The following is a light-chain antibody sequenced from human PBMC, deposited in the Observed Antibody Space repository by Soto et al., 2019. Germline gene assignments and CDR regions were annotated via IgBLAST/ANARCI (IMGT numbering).Light chain of an antibody. CDR1: QSVSSN. V-gene: IGKV3-15*01. CDR3: QQYNNWPWT. J-gene: IGKJ1*01. Sequence: EIVMTQSPATLSVSPGERATLSCRASQSVSSNLAWYQQNPGQAPRLLSYGASTRATGIPARSSGSGSGTEFTLTISGLQSEDFAVYYCQQYNNWPWTFGQGTKVEIK. CDR2: GAS.